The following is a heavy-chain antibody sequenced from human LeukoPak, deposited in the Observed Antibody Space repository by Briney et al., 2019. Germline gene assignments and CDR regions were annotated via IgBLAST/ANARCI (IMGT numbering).Heavy chain of an antibody. D-gene: IGHD1-26*01. J-gene: IGHJ6*02. CDR2: IYYSGST. CDR1: GVSISSYY. CDR3: ARRSDYYYYGMDV. Sequence: SETLSLTCTVSGVSISSYYWSWIRQPPGKGLEWIGYIYYSGSTNYNPSLKSRVTISVDTSKNQFSLKLSSVTAADTAVYYCARRSDYYYYGMDVWGQGTTVTVSS. V-gene: IGHV4-59*08.